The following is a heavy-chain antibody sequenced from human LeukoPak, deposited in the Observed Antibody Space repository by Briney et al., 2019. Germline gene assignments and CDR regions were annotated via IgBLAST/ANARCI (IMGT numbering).Heavy chain of an antibody. D-gene: IGHD1-26*01. V-gene: IGHV3-23*01. CDR1: GLTFSSYA. Sequence: GGSQRLSCAASGLTFSSYAMNWVRQAPGKGLEWVSVISGSGGSTYYADSVKGRFTISRDNSKNTLYLQTNSLRAEDTAVYYCAKDEPSGSYYYYYYMDVWGKGTTVTVSS. J-gene: IGHJ6*03. CDR2: ISGSGGST. CDR3: AKDEPSGSYYYYYYMDV.